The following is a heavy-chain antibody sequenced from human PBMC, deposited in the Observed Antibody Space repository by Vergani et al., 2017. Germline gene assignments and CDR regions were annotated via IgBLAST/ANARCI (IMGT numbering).Heavy chain of an antibody. D-gene: IGHD3-3*01. V-gene: IGHV3-30*02. CDR3: AKDMKSSYYDFWSDY. J-gene: IGHJ4*02. Sequence: QVQLVESGGGVVQPGGSLRLSCAASGFTFSSYGMHWVRQAPGKGLEWVAFIRYDGSNKYYADSVKGRFTISRDNSKNTLYLQMNSLRAEDTAVYYCAKDMKSSYYDFWSDYWGQGTLVTVSS. CDR1: GFTFSSYG. CDR2: IRYDGSNK.